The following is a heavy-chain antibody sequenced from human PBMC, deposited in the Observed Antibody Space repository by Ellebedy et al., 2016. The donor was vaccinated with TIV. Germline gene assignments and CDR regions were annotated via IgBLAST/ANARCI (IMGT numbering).Heavy chain of an antibody. CDR2: QHSTDIP. CDR1: GFTVSSNY. CDR3: ARTDCSGRSCYSFFNH. Sequence: GESLKISCVASGFTVSSNYMFWVRQAPGKGLEWVALQHSTDIPYYADSVRGRFTVSSDDSQNKLLLQMNNLRGDDTAVYYCARTDCSGRSCYSFFNHWGQGTLVTVSS. D-gene: IGHD2-8*02. J-gene: IGHJ1*01. V-gene: IGHV3-53*01.